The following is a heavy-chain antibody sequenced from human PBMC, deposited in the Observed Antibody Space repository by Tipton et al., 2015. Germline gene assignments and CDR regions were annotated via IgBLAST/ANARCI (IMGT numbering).Heavy chain of an antibody. CDR3: AKLVGAGQATAALFVY. V-gene: IGHV4-59*01. D-gene: IGHD6-13*01. CDR1: GGSISSYY. J-gene: IGHJ4*02. Sequence: TLSLTCTVSGGSISSYYWSWIRQPPGKGLEWIGHIYYSGSTNYNPSLKSRVTISIDTSKNQFSLKLSSVTAADTAVYYCAKLVGAGQATAALFVYWGQGTVVTVSS. CDR2: IYYSGST.